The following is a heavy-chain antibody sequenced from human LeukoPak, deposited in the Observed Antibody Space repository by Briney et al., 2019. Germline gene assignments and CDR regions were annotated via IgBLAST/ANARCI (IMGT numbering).Heavy chain of an antibody. CDR3: TRESPDGSNYYDSSGYYKTFDY. D-gene: IGHD3-22*01. CDR1: GFTFGDYA. CDR2: IRSKAYGGTT. J-gene: IGHJ4*02. V-gene: IGHV3-49*04. Sequence: PGGSLRLSCAASGFTFGDYAMSWVRQAPGKGLEWVGFIRSKAYGGTTEYAASVKGRFTISRDDSKSIAYLQMNSLKTEDTAVYYCTRESPDGSNYYDSSGYYKTFDYWGQGTLVTVSS.